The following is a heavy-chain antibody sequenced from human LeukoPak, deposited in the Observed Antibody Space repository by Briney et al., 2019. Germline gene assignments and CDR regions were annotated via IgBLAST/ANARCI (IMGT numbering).Heavy chain of an antibody. J-gene: IGHJ6*02. D-gene: IGHD2-21*01. CDR2: INHSGST. V-gene: IGHV4-34*01. CDR3: ARGRFQIYGMDV. Sequence: GSLRLSCAASGFTFSTYAMTWVRQAPGKGLGWIGEINHSGSTNYNPSLKSRVTISVDTSKNQFSLKLSSVTAADTAVYYCARGRFQIYGMDVWGQGTTVTVSS. CDR1: GFTFSTYA.